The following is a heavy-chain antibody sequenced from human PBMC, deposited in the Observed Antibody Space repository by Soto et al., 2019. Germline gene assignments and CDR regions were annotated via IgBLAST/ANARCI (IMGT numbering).Heavy chain of an antibody. CDR2: IYHSGST. D-gene: IGHD3-3*01. Sequence: QVQLQESGPGLVKPSGTLSLTCAVSGGSISSSNWWSWVRQPPGKGLEWIGEIYHSGSTNYNPSLKSRVTISVDKSKNQSPLKLGSVTAADTAVYYCASRGSGYTNYFDYWGQGTLVTVSS. J-gene: IGHJ4*02. CDR1: GGSISSSNW. CDR3: ASRGSGYTNYFDY. V-gene: IGHV4-4*02.